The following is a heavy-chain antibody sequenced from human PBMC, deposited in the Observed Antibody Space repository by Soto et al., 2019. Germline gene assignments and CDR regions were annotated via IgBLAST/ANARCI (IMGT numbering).Heavy chain of an antibody. CDR2: MQPSTGRT. J-gene: IGHJ4*02. CDR1: GYSFTSLD. D-gene: IGHD6-19*01. V-gene: IGHV1-8*01. Sequence: QVQLVQSGAEVREPGGSVKVSCKASGYSFTSLDINWVRQAAGQGLEWMGWMQPSTGRTGYAQKFQGRVTMTRDTSINTAYMELTTLTSDDTAFYYCARGGSAGVDYWGQGTLVTVSS. CDR3: ARGGSAGVDY.